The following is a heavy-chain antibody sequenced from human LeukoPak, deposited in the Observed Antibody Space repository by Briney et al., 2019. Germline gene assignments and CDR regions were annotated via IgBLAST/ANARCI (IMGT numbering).Heavy chain of an antibody. CDR3: ARSGKDTAFDY. Sequence: SETLSLTCAVYGGSFSGYYWSWIRQPPGKGLEWIGEINHSGSTNYNPSLKSRVTISVDTSKNQFSLKLSSVTAADTAVYYCARSGKDTAFDYWGQGTLVTVSS. J-gene: IGHJ4*02. CDR1: GGSFSGYY. V-gene: IGHV4-34*01. CDR2: INHSGST. D-gene: IGHD5-18*01.